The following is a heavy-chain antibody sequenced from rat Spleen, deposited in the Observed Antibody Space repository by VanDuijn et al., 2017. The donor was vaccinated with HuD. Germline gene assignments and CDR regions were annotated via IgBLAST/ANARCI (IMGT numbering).Heavy chain of an antibody. CDR3: VRLFNFYFDF. V-gene: IGHV5-29*01. CDR2: FSFDGRTT. Sequence: EVQLVESDGGLVQPGRSLKLSCAASGFIFSDYYMAWVRQAPTEGLEWVATFSFDGRTTYYRDSVKGRFTISRDNAKSTLYLQMDSLRSEDTATYYCVRLFNFYFDFWGQGVMVTVSS. D-gene: IGHD1-10*01. CDR1: GFIFSDYY. J-gene: IGHJ2*01.